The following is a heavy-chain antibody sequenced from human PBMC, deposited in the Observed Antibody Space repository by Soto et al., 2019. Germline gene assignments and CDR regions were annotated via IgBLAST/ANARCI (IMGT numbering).Heavy chain of an antibody. CDR2: MNANSGDT. V-gene: IGHV1-8*01. CDR1: GYTFTSYD. J-gene: IGHJ5*02. D-gene: IGHD3-10*01. Sequence: QVQLVQSGAEVKKPGASVKVSCKASGYTFTSYDINWVRQATGQGLEWMGWMNANSGDTGYAQKFKGRVIMTRDTSISTAYMELSSLRPEDTAVYYCARMDYSGSWSPNWFDPWGQGTLVTVSS. CDR3: ARMDYSGSWSPNWFDP.